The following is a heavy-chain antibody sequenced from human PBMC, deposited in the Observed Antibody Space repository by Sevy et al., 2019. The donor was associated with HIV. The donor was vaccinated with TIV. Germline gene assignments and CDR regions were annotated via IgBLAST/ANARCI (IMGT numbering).Heavy chain of an antibody. V-gene: IGHV3-53*01. CDR3: ARGLYYYGSGSYWGYYYGMDV. Sequence: GGSLRLSCAASGFTVSSNYMSWVRQAPGKGLEWVSVIYSGGSTYYADSVKGRFTISRDNSKNTLYLQRNSLRAEDTDVYYWARGLYYYGSGSYWGYYYGMDVWGQGTTVTVSS. CDR2: IYSGGST. D-gene: IGHD3-10*01. CDR1: GFTVSSNY. J-gene: IGHJ6*02.